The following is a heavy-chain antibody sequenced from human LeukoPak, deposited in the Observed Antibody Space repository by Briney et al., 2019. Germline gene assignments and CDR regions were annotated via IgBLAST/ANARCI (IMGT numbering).Heavy chain of an antibody. CDR2: INPNSGGT. J-gene: IGHJ4*02. Sequence: ASVKVSCKASGYTFTGYYMHWVRQAPGQGLEWMGWINPNSGGTNYAQKFQGRVTMTRDTSISTAYMELSRLRSDDTAVYYCARDLRSCSGGSCYPRPGYWGQGILVTVSS. CDR1: GYTFTGYY. V-gene: IGHV1-2*02. D-gene: IGHD2-15*01. CDR3: ARDLRSCSGGSCYPRPGY.